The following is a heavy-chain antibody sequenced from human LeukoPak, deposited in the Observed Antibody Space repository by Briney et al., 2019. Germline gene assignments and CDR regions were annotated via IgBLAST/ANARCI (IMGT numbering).Heavy chain of an antibody. CDR2: IYYSGGT. D-gene: IGHD1-14*01. V-gene: IGHV4-39*07. Sequence: SETLSLTCTVSGGSISSSNCYWGWIRQPPGKGLEWIGSIYYSGGTYYNASLKSRVTISVDTSKNQFSLKLNSVTAADTAVYYCARFPGGAEYRHYYYMDVWGKGTTVTVSS. J-gene: IGHJ6*03. CDR1: GGSISSSNCY. CDR3: ARFPGGAEYRHYYYMDV.